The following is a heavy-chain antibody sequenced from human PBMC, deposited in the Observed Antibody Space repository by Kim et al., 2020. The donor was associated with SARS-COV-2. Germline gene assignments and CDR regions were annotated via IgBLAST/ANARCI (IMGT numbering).Heavy chain of an antibody. Sequence: GGSLRLSCAASGFTFSSYGMHWVRQAPGKGLEWVAVIWYDGSNKYYADSVKGRFTISRDNSKNTLYLQMNSLRAEDTAVYYCARDEGAAAGEVLFDFDYWGQGTLVTVSS. CDR3: ARDEGAAAGEVLFDFDY. CDR1: GFTFSSYG. D-gene: IGHD6-13*01. J-gene: IGHJ4*02. V-gene: IGHV3-33*01. CDR2: IWYDGSNK.